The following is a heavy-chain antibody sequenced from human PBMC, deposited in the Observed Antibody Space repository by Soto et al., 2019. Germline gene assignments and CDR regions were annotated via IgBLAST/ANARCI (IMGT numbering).Heavy chain of an antibody. CDR2: INAGNGNT. V-gene: IGHV1-3*01. J-gene: IGHJ4*02. Sequence: GASVKVSCKASGYTFTSYAMHWVRQAPGQRLEWMGWINAGNGNTKYSQKFQGRVTITRDTSASTAYMELSSLRSEDTAVYYCARDTSSSWYPADYWGQGTLVTVSS. D-gene: IGHD6-13*01. CDR1: GYTFTSYA. CDR3: ARDTSSSWYPADY.